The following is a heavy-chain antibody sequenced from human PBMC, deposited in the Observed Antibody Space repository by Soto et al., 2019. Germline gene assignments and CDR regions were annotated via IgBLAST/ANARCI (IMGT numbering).Heavy chain of an antibody. J-gene: IGHJ6*02. CDR3: AKRGFRGMIYSLDA. Sequence: DMHWVRQAQGKGLEWVSAFGADAVKNYACSVEVRCVTSRKNCRNTLYLQRNNLRDVDTAVYFCAKRGFRGMIYSLDAWGRGTT. V-gene: IGHV3-13*04. CDR1: D. D-gene: IGHD2-15*01. CDR2: FGADAVK.